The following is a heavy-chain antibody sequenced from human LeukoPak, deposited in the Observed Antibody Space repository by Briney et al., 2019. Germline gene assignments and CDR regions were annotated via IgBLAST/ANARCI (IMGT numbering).Heavy chain of an antibody. CDR2: FYSSGTT. CDR3: ARDGGYSYDP. Sequence: SETLSLTCTVSGGSISSYYWSWIRQPAGKGLEWIGRFYSSGTTHYNPSLKSRVTMSVDTSKNQFSLKLTSVTVADTAVYYCARDGGYSYDPWGQGTLVTVSS. D-gene: IGHD5-18*01. J-gene: IGHJ5*02. V-gene: IGHV4-4*07. CDR1: GGSISSYY.